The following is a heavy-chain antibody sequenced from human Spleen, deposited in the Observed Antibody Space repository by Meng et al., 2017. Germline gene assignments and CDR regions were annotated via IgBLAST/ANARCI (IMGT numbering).Heavy chain of an antibody. V-gene: IGHV1-69*13. D-gene: IGHD1-26*01. CDR3: ASLQWELLLHWFDP. CDR2: IIPIFGTA. J-gene: IGHJ5*02. Sequence: SVKVSCKASGYTFTSYAISWVRQAPGQGLEWMGGIIPIFGTANYAQKFQGRVTITADESTSTAYMELSSLRSEDTAVYYCASLQWELLLHWFDPWGQGTLVTVSS. CDR1: GYTFTSYA.